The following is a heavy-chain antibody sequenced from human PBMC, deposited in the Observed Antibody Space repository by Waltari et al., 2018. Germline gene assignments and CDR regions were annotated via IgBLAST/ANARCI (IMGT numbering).Heavy chain of an antibody. Sequence: QVQLQESGPGLVKPSETLSLTCTVSGGSISSYYWSWIRQPAGQGLEWIGRIYTSGSTNYNPSLKSRVTISVDKSKNQFSLKLSSVTAADTAVYYCAREGYYNFWSNLSGNWFDPWGQGTLVTVSS. CDR1: GGSISSYY. D-gene: IGHD3-3*01. CDR2: IYTSGST. CDR3: AREGYYNFWSNLSGNWFDP. V-gene: IGHV4-4*07. J-gene: IGHJ5*02.